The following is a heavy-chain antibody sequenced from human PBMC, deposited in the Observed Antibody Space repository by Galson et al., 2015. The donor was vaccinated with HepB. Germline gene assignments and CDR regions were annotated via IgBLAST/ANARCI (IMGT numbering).Heavy chain of an antibody. CDR2: IYTDDSDT. V-gene: IGHV5-51*01. Sequence: QSGAEVKKAGESLRISCKGSGYSFTSYWIGWVRQMPGKGLEWMGIIYTDDSDTRHSPSFQGQVTISADKSISTAYLQWSSLKASDTAMYYCARSPTKYISSWYVDPRRGPEANWYFDLWGRGTLVTVSS. J-gene: IGHJ2*01. CDR3: ARSPTKYISSWYVDPRRGPEANWYFDL. D-gene: IGHD6-13*01. CDR1: GYSFTSYW.